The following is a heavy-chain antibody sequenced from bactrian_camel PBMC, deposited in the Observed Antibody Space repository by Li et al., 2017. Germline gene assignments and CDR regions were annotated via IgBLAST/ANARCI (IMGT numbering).Heavy chain of an antibody. CDR2: INSGGAP. J-gene: IGHJ4*01. CDR3: ANREGGSCRN. CDR1: GFTFSNYA. Sequence: DVQLVESGGGLVQPGGSLRLACAASGFTFSNYAMNWVRQAPGKGLEWVAGINSGGAPYYAGSVKGRFTISRDNTKNALYLQLNSLKTEDTAMYYCANREGGSCRNWGQGTQVTVS. V-gene: IGHV3S31*01. D-gene: IGHD6*01.